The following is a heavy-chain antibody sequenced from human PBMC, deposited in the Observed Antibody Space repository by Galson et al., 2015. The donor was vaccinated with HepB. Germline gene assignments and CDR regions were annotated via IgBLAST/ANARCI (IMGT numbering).Heavy chain of an antibody. Sequence: SVKVSCKVSGYTLTELSMHWVRQAPGKGLEWMGGFDPEDGETIYAQKFQGRVTMTEDTSTDTAYMELSSLRSGDTAVYYCATAGSYFPRYPSWGQGTLVTVSS. J-gene: IGHJ5*02. CDR1: GYTLTELS. V-gene: IGHV1-24*01. CDR3: ATAGSYFPRYPS. CDR2: FDPEDGET. D-gene: IGHD1-26*01.